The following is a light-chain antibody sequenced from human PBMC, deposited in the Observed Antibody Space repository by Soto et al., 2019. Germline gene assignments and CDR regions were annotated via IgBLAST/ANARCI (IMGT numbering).Light chain of an antibody. J-gene: IGKJ2*01. CDR2: GAS. CDR3: QQYGSSPRT. CDR1: QSVTNNY. V-gene: IGKV3-20*01. Sequence: EVVLTQSPGTLSLSPGERATLSCRASQSVTNNYLAWYQQKPGQAPRLLIYGASIRATGISDRFSGSGSGTDFTLTISRLEPEDLAVYYCQQYGSSPRTFGQGTKLEI.